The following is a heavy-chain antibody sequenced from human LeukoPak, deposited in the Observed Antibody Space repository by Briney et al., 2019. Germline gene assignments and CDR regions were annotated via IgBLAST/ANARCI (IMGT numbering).Heavy chain of an antibody. J-gene: IGHJ4*02. D-gene: IGHD4-17*01. Sequence: GGSLRLSCAASGFTFSDYYMRWIRQAPGKGLEWVSYISSSGSTIYYADSVKGRFTISRDNAKNSLYLQMNSLRAEDTAVYYCARDSTVGYYFDYWGQGTLVTVSS. CDR2: ISSSGSTI. CDR1: GFTFSDYY. V-gene: IGHV3-11*01. CDR3: ARDSTVGYYFDY.